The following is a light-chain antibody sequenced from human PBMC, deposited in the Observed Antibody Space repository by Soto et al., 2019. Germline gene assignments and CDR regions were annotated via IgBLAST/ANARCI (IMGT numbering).Light chain of an antibody. J-gene: IGKJ1*01. CDR2: LRS. CDR1: QSLLYTNGYNY. CDR3: MRPLSTPWT. Sequence: DIVMTQSPLSLPVTPGEPASISCRTSQSLLYTNGYNYVDWFVQKPGQSPQLLIYLRSNRGSVVRDRLSGSGSGVDFILKISNVEAEDVWVYSCMRPLSTPWTFGQGTKVEIK. V-gene: IGKV2-28*01.